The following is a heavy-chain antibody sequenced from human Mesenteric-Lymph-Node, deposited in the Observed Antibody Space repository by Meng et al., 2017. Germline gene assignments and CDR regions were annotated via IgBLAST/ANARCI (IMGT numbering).Heavy chain of an antibody. Sequence: GSLRLSCTVSGDSIRTSNYYWGWIRQPPGKGLEWIGEIYHSGSTNYNPSLKSRVTISVDKSKNQFSLKLSSVTAADTAVYYCARENYYYDSSGPNFDYWGQGTLVTVSS. CDR1: GDSIRTSNYY. J-gene: IGHJ4*02. V-gene: IGHV4-39*07. CDR3: ARENYYYDSSGPNFDY. D-gene: IGHD3-22*01. CDR2: IYHSGST.